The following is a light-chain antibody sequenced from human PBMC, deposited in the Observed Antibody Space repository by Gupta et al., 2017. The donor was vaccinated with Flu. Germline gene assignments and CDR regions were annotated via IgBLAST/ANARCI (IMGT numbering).Light chain of an antibody. Sequence: LGERATINCKASQSVLYSSYNRNYLAWYPQKPGQPPKVLIYWASTRESGVPDRFVGSGSETDFTLTISSLQAADVAVYYCQQYYRPPYTFGQGTXLEIK. V-gene: IGKV4-1*01. CDR2: WAS. CDR3: QQYYRPPYT. CDR1: QSVLYSSYNRNY. J-gene: IGKJ2*01.